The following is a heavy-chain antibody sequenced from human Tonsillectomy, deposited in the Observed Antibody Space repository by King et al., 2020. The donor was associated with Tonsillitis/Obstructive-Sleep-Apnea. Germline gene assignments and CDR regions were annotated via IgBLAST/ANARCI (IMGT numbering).Heavy chain of an antibody. V-gene: IGHV4-31*03. J-gene: IGHJ4*02. CDR3: ARGVRDRSGYYVPVEY. D-gene: IGHD3-22*01. Sequence: VQLQESGPGLVKPSQTLSLTCTVSGGSISSGGYYWSWIRQHPGKGLEWIGYIYNSGSTYYNPSLKSRVTISVDTSKNQFSLKLSSVTAADTAVYYCARGVRDRSGYYVPVEYWGQGTLVTVSS. CDR2: IYNSGST. CDR1: GGSISSGGYY.